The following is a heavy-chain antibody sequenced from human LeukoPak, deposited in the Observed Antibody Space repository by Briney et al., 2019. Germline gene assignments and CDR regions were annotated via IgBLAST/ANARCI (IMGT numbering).Heavy chain of an antibody. J-gene: IGHJ4*02. V-gene: IGHV1-18*01. CDR2: ISAYNGNT. CDR1: GYTFTSYG. CDR3: ARDHYYDSSDYYYDY. Sequence: GASVKVSCKASGYTFTSYGISWVRQAPGQGLEWMGWISAYNGNTNYAQKLQGRVTMTTDTSTSTAYMELRSLRSDDTAVYYCARDHYYDSSDYYYDYWGQGTLSPSPQ. D-gene: IGHD3-22*01.